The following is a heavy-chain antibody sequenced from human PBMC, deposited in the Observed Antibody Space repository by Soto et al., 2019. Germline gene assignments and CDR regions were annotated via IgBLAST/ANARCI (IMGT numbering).Heavy chain of an antibody. D-gene: IGHD3-16*01. V-gene: IGHV3-33*01. CDR1: GFTFSNFG. CDR3: VRATYMEVDF. Sequence: QVQLVESGGGVVQPGRSLRLSCAASGFTFSNFGMHWVRQAPGKGLEWVAVIWYDGSNKYYADSVKGRFTVSRDNSKNTLYLQMNNLRGEDTAVYYCVRATYMEVDFWGQGALVTVSS. CDR2: IWYDGSNK. J-gene: IGHJ4*02.